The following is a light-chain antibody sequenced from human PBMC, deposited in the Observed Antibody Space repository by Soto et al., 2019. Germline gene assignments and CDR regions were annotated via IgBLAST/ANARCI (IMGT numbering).Light chain of an antibody. CDR2: EGS. V-gene: IGLV2-23*01. CDR1: SSDVGSYNL. Sequence: QSALTQPASVSGSPGQSITISCTGTSSDVGSYNLVSWYQQHPGKAPKLMIYEGSKRPSGVSNRCSGSKSGNTASLTISGLQAEDEADYYCCSYAGSSLVLGGGTKVTVL. CDR3: CSYAGSSLV. J-gene: IGLJ2*01.